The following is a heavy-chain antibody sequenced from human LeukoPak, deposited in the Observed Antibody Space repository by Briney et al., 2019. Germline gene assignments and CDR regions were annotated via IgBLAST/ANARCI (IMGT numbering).Heavy chain of an antibody. CDR2: INPNSGGT. V-gene: IGHV1-2*02. Sequence: ASVKVSCKASGYTFTGYYMHWVRQAPGQGLEWMGWINPNSGGTNYAQKFQGRVTMTRDTSISTAYMELSRLRSDDTAVYYCARDLYCSSTSCYLFDCWGQGTLVTVSS. CDR1: GYTFTGYY. D-gene: IGHD2-2*01. J-gene: IGHJ4*02. CDR3: ARDLYCSSTSCYLFDC.